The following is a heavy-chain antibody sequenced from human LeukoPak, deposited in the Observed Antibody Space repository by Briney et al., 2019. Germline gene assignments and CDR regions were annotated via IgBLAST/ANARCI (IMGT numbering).Heavy chain of an antibody. J-gene: IGHJ3*02. Sequence: ASVKVSCKASGYTFTGYYMHWVRQAPGQGLEWMGWINPNSGGTNYAQKFQGRVTMTRDTSISTAYMELSRLRSDDTAVYYCARHPITMIVVVIGAFDIWGQGTMVTVSS. D-gene: IGHD3-22*01. CDR2: INPNSGGT. CDR3: ARHPITMIVVVIGAFDI. CDR1: GYTFTGYY. V-gene: IGHV1-2*02.